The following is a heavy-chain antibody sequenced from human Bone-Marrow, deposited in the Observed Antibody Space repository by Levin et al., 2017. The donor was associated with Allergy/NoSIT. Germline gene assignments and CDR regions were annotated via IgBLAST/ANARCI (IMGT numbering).Heavy chain of an antibody. Sequence: SLKISCVGSGFRFDEYGLYWVRQVPGKGLEWVSGISWNSGKVDYGDSVKGRFTISRDNAKNSLYLQMKSLRAEDTAVYYCVKDRGRIGLTGDFDRWGQGTLVIVSS. CDR3: VKDRGRIGLTGDFDR. D-gene: IGHD3-9*01. CDR2: ISWNSGKV. V-gene: IGHV3-9*01. CDR1: GFRFDEYG. J-gene: IGHJ4*02.